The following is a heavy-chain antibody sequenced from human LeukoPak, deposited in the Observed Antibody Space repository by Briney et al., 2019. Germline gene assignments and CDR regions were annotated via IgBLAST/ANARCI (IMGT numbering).Heavy chain of an antibody. V-gene: IGHV3-30*02. J-gene: IGHJ4*02. CDR1: GFTFSSYG. CDR2: IRYDGSNK. CDR3: ATRNGYCSSTSCYYRRDFDY. D-gene: IGHD2-2*01. Sequence: GGSLRLSCAASGFTFSSYGMHWVRQAPGKGLEWVAFIRYDGSNKYYADSVKGRFTISRDNSKNTLYLQMNSLRAEDTAVYYCATRNGYCSSTSCYYRRDFDYWGQGILVTVSS.